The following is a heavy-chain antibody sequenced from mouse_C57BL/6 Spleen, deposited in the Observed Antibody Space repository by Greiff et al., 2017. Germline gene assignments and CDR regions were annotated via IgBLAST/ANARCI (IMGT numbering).Heavy chain of an antibody. D-gene: IGHD2-4*01. CDR3: TREIKRNYFDY. Sequence: EVQLQQSGTVLARPGASVKMSCKTSGYTFTSYWMHWVKQRPGQGLEWKGAIYPGNSDTSYNQKFKGKAKLTAVTSASTAYMELSSLTNEDSAVYYCTREIKRNYFDYWGQGTTLTVSS. CDR1: GYTFTSYW. V-gene: IGHV1-5*01. CDR2: IYPGNSDT. J-gene: IGHJ2*01.